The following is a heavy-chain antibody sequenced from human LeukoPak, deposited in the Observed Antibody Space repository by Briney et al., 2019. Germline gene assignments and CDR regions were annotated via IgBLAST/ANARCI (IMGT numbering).Heavy chain of an antibody. V-gene: IGHV1-2*02. CDR2: INPNSGGT. Sequence: ASVKVSCKASGYTFTSYAMNWVRQAPGQGLEWMGWINPNSGGTNYAQKLQGRVTMTRDASISTAYMGLSRLRSDDTAVYYCARDPDGDPYYYYYYMDVWGKGTTVTVSS. CDR3: ARDPDGDPYYYYYYMDV. D-gene: IGHD4-17*01. CDR1: GYTFTSYA. J-gene: IGHJ6*03.